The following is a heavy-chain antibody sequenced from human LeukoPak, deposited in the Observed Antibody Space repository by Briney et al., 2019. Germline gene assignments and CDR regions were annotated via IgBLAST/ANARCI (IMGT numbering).Heavy chain of an antibody. D-gene: IGHD1-26*01. CDR3: ARGEGRSTIDY. Sequence: PGGSLRLSCAASGFTFSSYWMHWVRQAPGKGLVWVSHITSDGSSTWYADSVKGRFTISRDNAKNTLYLQMNSLRAEDTAVYYCARGEGRSTIDYWGQGTLVTVSS. J-gene: IGHJ4*02. V-gene: IGHV3-74*01. CDR1: GFTFSSYW. CDR2: ITSDGSST.